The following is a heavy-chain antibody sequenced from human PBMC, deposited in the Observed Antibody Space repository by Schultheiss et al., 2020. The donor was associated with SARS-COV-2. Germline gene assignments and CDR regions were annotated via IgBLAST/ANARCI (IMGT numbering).Heavy chain of an antibody. CDR2: IYTSGST. CDR1: GGSISSYY. J-gene: IGHJ2*01. Sequence: SETLSLTCTVSGGSISSYYWSWIRQPAGKGLEWIGRIYTSGSTNYNPSLKSRVTMSVDTSKNQFSLKLSSVTAADTAVYYCARLSSVRGERHRYFDLWGRGTLVTVSS. D-gene: IGHD3-10*01. CDR3: ARLSSVRGERHRYFDL. V-gene: IGHV4-4*07.